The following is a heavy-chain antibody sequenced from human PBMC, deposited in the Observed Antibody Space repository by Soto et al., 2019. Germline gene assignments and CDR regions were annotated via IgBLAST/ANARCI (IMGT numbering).Heavy chain of an antibody. CDR1: GYNLVDHY. CDR2: INSSTGGP. CDR3: ARSIALAGTGAFDL. Sequence: VHLVQSGAEVKKPGASLKVSCKASGYNLVDHYVHWVRQAPGQGLEWMGWINSSTGGPRYTQKFQGRVTITSDASINTAYLEINRMNSDDTAVYFCARSIALAGTGAFDLWGQGTLVTVSS. D-gene: IGHD3-3*02. J-gene: IGHJ4*02. V-gene: IGHV1-2*02.